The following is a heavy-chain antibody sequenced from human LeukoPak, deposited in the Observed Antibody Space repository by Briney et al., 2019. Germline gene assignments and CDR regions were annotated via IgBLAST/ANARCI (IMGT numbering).Heavy chain of an antibody. CDR1: GFTVSNNF. J-gene: IGHJ4*02. CDR2: IYGGGST. Sequence: GGSLRLSCAASGFTVSNNFMSWVRQAPGKGLEWVSVIYGGGSTYYVDSVKGRFIISRDTSKNTLYLQMNSLRAEDTAVYYCASWPGGWYGEDSWGQGTLVTVSS. V-gene: IGHV3-53*01. D-gene: IGHD6-19*01. CDR3: ASWPGGWYGEDS.